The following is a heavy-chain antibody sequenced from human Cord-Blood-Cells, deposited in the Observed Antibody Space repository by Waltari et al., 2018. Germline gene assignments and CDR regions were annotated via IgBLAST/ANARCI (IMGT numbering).Heavy chain of an antibody. V-gene: IGHV1-24*01. J-gene: IGHJ6*02. D-gene: IGHD3-9*01. CDR2: FEPKEGER. CDR3: ATGREPDDMLTISYYDGMDV. Sequence: QVQLVQSGAEVKKPGASVKVSCKVSGYTLTDLSMHWVRQAPGKVLGGVGGFEPKEGERMYGNKCQGRDTMTEDTSTDTTYIELGSLRSVETAVNYCATGREPDDMLTISYYDGMDVWGQGTTVTVSS. CDR1: GYTLTDLS.